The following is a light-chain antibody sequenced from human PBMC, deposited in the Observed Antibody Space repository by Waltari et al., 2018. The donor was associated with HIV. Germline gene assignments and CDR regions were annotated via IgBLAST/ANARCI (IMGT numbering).Light chain of an antibody. CDR2: MTH. CDR1: TSTVDSNY. J-gene: IGLJ2*01. Sequence: QSVLTQTPSASGTPGQRVTISCFGGTSTVDSNYVYWYQQVPGTPPKLLIYMTHERPSGVPDRFSGSKSGTSASLAVSGLRSEDEAAYYCAVWDDSLNGLVFGGGTKLTVL. V-gene: IGLV1-47*01. CDR3: AVWDDSLNGLV.